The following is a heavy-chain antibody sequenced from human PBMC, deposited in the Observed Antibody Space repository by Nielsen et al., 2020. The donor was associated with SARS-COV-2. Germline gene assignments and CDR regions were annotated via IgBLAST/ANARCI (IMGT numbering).Heavy chain of an antibody. V-gene: IGHV4-59*08. CDR2: IYYTGST. Sequence: WIRQPPGKGLEWIGYIYYTGSTNYNPPLKSRVTISVDTSENQFSLKLSSVTAADSAVYYCARLAPPVAMSTIRGGMFWFDPWGQGALVTVSS. CDR3: ARLAPPVAMSTIRGGMFWFDP. J-gene: IGHJ5*02. D-gene: IGHD5-24*01.